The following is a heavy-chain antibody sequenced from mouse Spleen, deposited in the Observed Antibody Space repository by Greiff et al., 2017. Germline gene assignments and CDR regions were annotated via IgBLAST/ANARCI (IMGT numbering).Heavy chain of an antibody. Sequence: VKLMESGAELARPGASVKMSCKASGYTFTSYTMHWVKQRPGQGLEWIGYINPSSGYTKYNQKFKDKATLTADKSSSTAYMQLSSLTSEDSAVYYCASRTGTPAWFAYWGQGTLVTVSA. CDR1: GYTFTSYT. CDR3: ASRTGTPAWFAY. V-gene: IGHV1-4*01. CDR2: INPSSGYT. D-gene: IGHD4-1*01. J-gene: IGHJ3*01.